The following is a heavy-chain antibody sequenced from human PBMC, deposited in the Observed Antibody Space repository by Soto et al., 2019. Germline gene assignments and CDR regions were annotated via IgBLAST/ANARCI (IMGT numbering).Heavy chain of an antibody. J-gene: IGHJ4*02. CDR1: GYTFTNYW. Sequence: GESLKISCKGSGYTFTNYWIGWVRQMPGKGLEWMGIIYPGDSDTKYNPSFQGQVTISADKSITTAYLQWSSLKASDTAMYYCARQEGPTTGYWGQGTLVTVSS. V-gene: IGHV5-51*01. CDR3: ARQEGPTTGY. D-gene: IGHD1-26*01. CDR2: IYPGDSDT.